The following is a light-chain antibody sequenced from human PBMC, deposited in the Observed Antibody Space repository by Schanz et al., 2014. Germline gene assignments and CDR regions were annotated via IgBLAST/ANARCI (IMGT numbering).Light chain of an antibody. Sequence: SALTQPASVSGSPGQSITISCTGTSSDVGGYDYVSWYQQHPGKAPKLMIYDVTNRPSGVPDRFSGSKSGNTASLTVSGLQAEDEAHYYCSSYTGSNNLVFGGGTKLTVL. V-gene: IGLV2-8*01. CDR3: SSYTGSNNLV. J-gene: IGLJ2*01. CDR1: SSDVGGYDY. CDR2: DVT.